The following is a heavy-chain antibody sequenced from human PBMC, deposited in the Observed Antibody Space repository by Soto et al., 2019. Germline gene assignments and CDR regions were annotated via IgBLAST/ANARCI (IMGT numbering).Heavy chain of an antibody. Sequence: SETLSLTCTVSGASTRGFYWSWIRKSAGKGQGWIGRIYATGTTDYNPSLKSRVMMSVDTSKKQFSLKLRSVTAADTAVYYCVRDGTKTLRDWFDPWGQGISVTVSS. D-gene: IGHD1-1*01. V-gene: IGHV4-4*07. CDR1: GASTRGFY. CDR2: IYATGTT. CDR3: VRDGTKTLRDWFDP. J-gene: IGHJ5*02.